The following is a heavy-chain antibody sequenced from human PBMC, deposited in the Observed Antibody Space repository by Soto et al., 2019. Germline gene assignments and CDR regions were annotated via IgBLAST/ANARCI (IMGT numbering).Heavy chain of an antibody. J-gene: IGHJ6*03. CDR3: ARGQYCSGGSCYPGYYYYYMDV. CDR1: GFTFSSYA. Sequence: GESLKISCAASGFTFSSYAMHWVRQAPGKGLEYVSAISSNGGSTYYANSVKGRFTISRDNSKNTLYLQMGSLRAEDMAVYYCARGQYCSGGSCYPGYYYYYMDVWGKGTTVTVSS. CDR2: ISSNGGST. V-gene: IGHV3-64*01. D-gene: IGHD2-15*01.